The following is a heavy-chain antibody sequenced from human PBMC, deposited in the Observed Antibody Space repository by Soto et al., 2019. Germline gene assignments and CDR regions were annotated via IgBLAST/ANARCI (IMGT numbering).Heavy chain of an antibody. D-gene: IGHD5-18*01. J-gene: IGHJ4*02. CDR1: GYTFTHDY. V-gene: IGHV1-46*01. CDR2: INPNGGIT. CDR3: ATSVNSAMAFDY. Sequence: GASVKVSCKASGYTFTHDYIHWVRQAPGQGLEWMGIINPNGGITTYAQKFRAGFTMTRDTSTSTVYLELSSLRSEDSAIYYCATSVNSAMAFDYWGQGTLVTVSS.